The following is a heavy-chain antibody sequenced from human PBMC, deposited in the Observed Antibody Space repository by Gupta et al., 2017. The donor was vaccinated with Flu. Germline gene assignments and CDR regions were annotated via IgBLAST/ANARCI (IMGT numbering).Heavy chain of an antibody. CDR3: ARAADFWTGYSFDY. CDR1: GFTFSNYD. Sequence: EVLLVESGGGSVRPGESLSLSCVASGFTFSNYDMNWVRQAPGKGPEWVSYITSGGATMYYPDSVKDRFTISRDNDKDSLYLQMNKLRAEDTAVYYCARAADFWTGYSFDYWGQGTLVTVSS. V-gene: IGHV3-48*03. D-gene: IGHD3/OR15-3a*01. J-gene: IGHJ4*02. CDR2: ITSGGATM.